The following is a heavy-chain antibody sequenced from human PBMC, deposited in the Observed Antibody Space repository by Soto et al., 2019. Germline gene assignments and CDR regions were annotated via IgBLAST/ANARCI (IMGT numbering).Heavy chain of an antibody. Sequence: QVRLQESGPGLVKPSGTLSLTCAVSGGSISTSNWWSWVRQPPGKGLEWIGEIFHSGSTSYNPSLTSRVTISVDKSRNQLALKLSSVTAADTAVYDCARYNSGWRYFDPSGQGTLVTVSS. V-gene: IGHV4-4*02. CDR3: ARYNSGWRYFDP. J-gene: IGHJ5*02. CDR2: IFHSGST. CDR1: GGSISTSNW. D-gene: IGHD6-19*01.